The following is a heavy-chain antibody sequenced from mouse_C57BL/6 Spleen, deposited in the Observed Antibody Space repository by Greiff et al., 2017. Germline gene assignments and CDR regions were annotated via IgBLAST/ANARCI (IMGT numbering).Heavy chain of an antibody. CDR2: IYPGDGDT. Sequence: QVHVKQSGAELVKPGASVKISCKASGYAFSSYWMNWVKQRPGKGLEWIGQIYPGDGDTTYNGKFKSKATLTVDKSSSTAYMQLSSLTSEDSAVYYCAREDGSSYDWYFDVWGTGTTVTVSS. CDR1: GYAFSSYW. CDR3: AREDGSSYDWYFDV. D-gene: IGHD1-1*01. J-gene: IGHJ1*03. V-gene: IGHV1-80*01.